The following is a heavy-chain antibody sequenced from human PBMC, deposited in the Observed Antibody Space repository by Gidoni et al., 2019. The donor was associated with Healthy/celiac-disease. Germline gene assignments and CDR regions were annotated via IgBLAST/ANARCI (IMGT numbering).Heavy chain of an antibody. CDR1: GGSFSGYY. V-gene: IGHV4-34*01. CDR2: INHSGST. Sequence: QVQLQQWGAGLLKPSETLSLTCAVYGGSFSGYYWSWIRQPSGKGLEWIGEINHSGSTNYNPSLKSRVTISVDTSKNQFSLKLSSVTAADTAVYYCARGRGSTVTTYWFDPWGQGTLVTVSS. D-gene: IGHD4-17*01. J-gene: IGHJ5*02. CDR3: ARGRGSTVTTYWFDP.